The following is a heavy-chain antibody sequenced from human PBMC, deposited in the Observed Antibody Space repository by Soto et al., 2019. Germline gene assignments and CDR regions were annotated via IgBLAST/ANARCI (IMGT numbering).Heavy chain of an antibody. V-gene: IGHV3-53*04. D-gene: IGHD6-13*01. CDR2: IYSGGST. J-gene: IGHJ4*02. CDR3: ARGASSSWYYFDY. CDR1: GFTVSSNY. Sequence: EVQLVESGGGLVQPGGSLRLSRAASGFTVSSNYMSWVRQAPGKGLEWVSVIYSGGSTYYADSVKGRFTISRHNSKNTLYLQMNSLRAEDTAVYYCARGASSSWYYFDYWGQGTLVTVSS.